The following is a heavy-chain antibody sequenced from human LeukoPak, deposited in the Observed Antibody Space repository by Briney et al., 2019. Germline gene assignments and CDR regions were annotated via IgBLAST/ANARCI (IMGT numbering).Heavy chain of an antibody. Sequence: PGGSLRLSCAASGFTFSGSAMHWVRQASGKGLEWVGRIRSKANSYATAYAASVKGRFTISRDDSKNTAYLQMNSLRAEDTAVYYCAELGITMIGGVWGKGTTVTIPS. CDR1: GFTFSGSA. D-gene: IGHD3-10*02. CDR2: IRSKANSYAT. J-gene: IGHJ6*04. CDR3: AELGITMIGGV. V-gene: IGHV3-73*01.